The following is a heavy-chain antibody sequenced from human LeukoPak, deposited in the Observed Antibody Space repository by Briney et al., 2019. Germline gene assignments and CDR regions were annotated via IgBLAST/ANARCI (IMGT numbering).Heavy chain of an antibody. CDR1: GYSFTSYW. V-gene: IGHV5-51*01. Sequence: GASLKISCKGSGYSFTSYWIGWVRQLPGKGLEWMGIIYPGDSDTRYSPSFQGQVTISADKSISTAYLQWSSLKASDTAMYYCASSGYCSGGSCYAGWGYWGQGTLVTVSS. CDR3: ASSGYCSGGSCYAGWGY. CDR2: IYPGDSDT. D-gene: IGHD2-15*01. J-gene: IGHJ4*02.